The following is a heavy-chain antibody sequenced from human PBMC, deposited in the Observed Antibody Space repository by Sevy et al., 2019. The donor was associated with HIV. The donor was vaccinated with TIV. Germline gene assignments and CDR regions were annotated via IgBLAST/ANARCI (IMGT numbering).Heavy chain of an antibody. CDR2: IYYSGST. CDR3: ARDTVDTAMVGRYFDL. V-gene: IGHV4-31*03. CDR1: GGSISSGGYY. D-gene: IGHD5-18*01. Sequence: SETLCLTCTVSGGSISSGGYYWSWIRQHPGKGLEWIGYIYYSGSTYYNPSLKSRVTISVDTSKNQFSLKLSSVTAAYAAVYYCARDTVDTAMVGRYFDLWGRGTLVTVSS. J-gene: IGHJ2*01.